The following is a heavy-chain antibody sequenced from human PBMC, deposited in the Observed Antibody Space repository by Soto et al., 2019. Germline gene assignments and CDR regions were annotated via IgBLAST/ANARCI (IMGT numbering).Heavy chain of an antibody. V-gene: IGHV3-15*01. D-gene: IGHD4-17*01. CDR1: VFTFSNAW. J-gene: IGHJ3*01. CDR3: TSKIYGTTVMDAFDL. CDR2: IKSKTDGGAT. Sequence: PVGSLRLSCASSVFTFSNAWMSCVRHSPGKWLEWVGRIKSKTDGGATDYAAPVKGRFTISRGDSKNTLYLQMNSLKTEDTAVYYWTSKIYGTTVMDAFDLWGQGTLGSVSS.